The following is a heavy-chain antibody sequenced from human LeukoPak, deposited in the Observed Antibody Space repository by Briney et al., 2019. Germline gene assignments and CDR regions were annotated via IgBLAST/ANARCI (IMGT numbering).Heavy chain of an antibody. Sequence: SVKVCCKASGGTFSSYAISWVRQAPGQGLEWMGGIIPIFGTANYAQKFQGRVTITADGSTSTAYMELSSLRSEDTAVYYCVKAAGTPPTPYFDYWGQGTLVTVSS. V-gene: IGHV1-69*13. J-gene: IGHJ4*02. D-gene: IGHD6-13*01. CDR3: VKAAGTPPTPYFDY. CDR1: GGTFSSYA. CDR2: IIPIFGTA.